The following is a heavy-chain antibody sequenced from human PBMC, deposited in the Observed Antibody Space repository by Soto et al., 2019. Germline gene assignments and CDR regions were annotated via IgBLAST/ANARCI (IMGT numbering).Heavy chain of an antibody. D-gene: IGHD3-10*01. V-gene: IGHV1-46*01. CDR3: ASADYYGSGSYYNAPDY. J-gene: IGHJ4*02. CDR2: INPSGGST. CDR1: GYTFISYH. Sequence: ASVKVSCKASGYTFISYHIHWVRQAPGQGLEWMGIINPSGGSTNNAQKFQGRVTMTRDTSTSTVYMELSSLRSEDTAVYYCASADYYGSGSYYNAPDYWGQGTLVTVSS.